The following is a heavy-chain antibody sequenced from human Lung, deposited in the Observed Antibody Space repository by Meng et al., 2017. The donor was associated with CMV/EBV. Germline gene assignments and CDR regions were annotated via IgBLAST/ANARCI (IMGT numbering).Heavy chain of an antibody. Sequence: SCAASRFTFSNAWLSWVRQAPGKGLEWVGRIKSKTDGGTTYYAAPVKGRFTISKDDSKNTLYLQMNSLKTEDTAVYYCTTVSGSPFGYWGQGTLVTVSS. J-gene: IGHJ4*02. CDR1: RFTFSNAW. CDR2: IKSKTDGGTT. D-gene: IGHD1-26*01. CDR3: TTVSGSPFGY. V-gene: IGHV3-15*01.